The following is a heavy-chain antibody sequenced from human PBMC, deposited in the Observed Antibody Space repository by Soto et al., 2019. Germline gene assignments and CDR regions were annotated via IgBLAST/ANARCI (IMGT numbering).Heavy chain of an antibody. CDR3: ARGDSTVSSVFDY. J-gene: IGHJ4*02. CDR2: IYQNGDT. D-gene: IGHD3-16*01. CDR1: GGPFSSGGYY. V-gene: IGHV4-31*03. Sequence: SETLSLTCTVSGGPFSSGGYYWSWIRQEPGKGLEWIGYIYQNGDTSYNPSLKSRVTISADTSKTQFSLKLSSVTAADTAVYYCARGDSTVSSVFDYWGQEMLVTVSS.